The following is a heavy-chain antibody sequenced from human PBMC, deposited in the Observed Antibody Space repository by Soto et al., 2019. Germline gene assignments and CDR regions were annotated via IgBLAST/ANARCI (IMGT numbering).Heavy chain of an antibody. CDR3: AVLVHYDSSGYPMAFDI. CDR1: GYTFSNYG. V-gene: IGHV1-3*01. D-gene: IGHD3-22*01. Sequence: ASVKVSCKASGYTFSNYGIHWVRQAPGQRLEWMGLINAGNGNTKYSQKFQGRVTITRDTSASTAYMELSSLRSEDTAVYYCAVLVHYDSSGYPMAFDIWAQRTTVTGSS. J-gene: IGHJ3*02. CDR2: INAGNGNT.